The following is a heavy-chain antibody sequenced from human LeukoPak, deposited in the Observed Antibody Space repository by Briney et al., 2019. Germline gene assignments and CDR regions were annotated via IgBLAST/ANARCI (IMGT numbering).Heavy chain of an antibody. D-gene: IGHD6-19*01. V-gene: IGHV4-34*01. J-gene: IGHJ4*02. Sequence: SETLSLTCAVYGGSFSGYYWSWIRKPPGKGLEWIGEINHSGSTNYNPSLKSRVTISVDTSKNQFSLKLSSVTAADTAVYYCARTIAVAGPDYWGQGTLVTVSS. CDR2: INHSGST. CDR1: GGSFSGYY. CDR3: ARTIAVAGPDY.